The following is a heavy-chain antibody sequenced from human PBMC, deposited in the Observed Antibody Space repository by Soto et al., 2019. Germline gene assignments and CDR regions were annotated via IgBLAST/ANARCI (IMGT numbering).Heavy chain of an antibody. J-gene: IGHJ4*02. D-gene: IGHD2-2*01. CDR1: GFTFSSYA. CDR2: ISYDGSNK. CDR3: ARDDNECSSTSCYSYYFDY. V-gene: IGHV3-30-3*01. Sequence: GGSLRLSCAASGFTFSSYAMHWVRQAPGKGLEWVAVISYDGSNKYYADSVKGRFTISRDNSKNTLYLQMNSLRAEDTAVYYCARDDNECSSTSCYSYYFDYWGQGTLVTVSS.